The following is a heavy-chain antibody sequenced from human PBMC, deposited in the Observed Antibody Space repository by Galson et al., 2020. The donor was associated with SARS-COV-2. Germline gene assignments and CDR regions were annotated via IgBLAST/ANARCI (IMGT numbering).Heavy chain of an antibody. D-gene: IGHD6-19*01. V-gene: IGHV3-74*01. CDR3: ARVGTRSGWKYYFDY. CDR2: INSDGSST. J-gene: IGHJ4*02. CDR1: GFTFSSSW. Sequence: TGGSLRLSCAAFGFTFSSSWMHWDRQAPGKGLVWVSRINSDGSSTSYADSVKGRFTISRDNAKTTLYLQMNSLRAEDTAVYYCARVGTRSGWKYYFDYWGQGTLVTVSS.